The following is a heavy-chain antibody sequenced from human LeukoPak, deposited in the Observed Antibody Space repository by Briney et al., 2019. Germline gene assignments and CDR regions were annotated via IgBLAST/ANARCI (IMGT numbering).Heavy chain of an antibody. CDR1: GFPFSSYA. CDR3: VKGYCSSTSCYAFDY. CDR2: ISDSGGST. V-gene: IGHV3-64D*09. Sequence: GGSLRLSCSASGFPFSSYAMHWVRQAPGKGLEYVSAISDSGGSTYYADSVKGRFTISRDNSKNTLYLQMSSLRGEDTAVYYCVKGYCSSTSCYAFDYWGQGTLVTVSS. J-gene: IGHJ4*02. D-gene: IGHD2-2*01.